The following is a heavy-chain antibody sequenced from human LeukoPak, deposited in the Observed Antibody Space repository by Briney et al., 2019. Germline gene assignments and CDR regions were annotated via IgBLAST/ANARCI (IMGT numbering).Heavy chain of an antibody. CDR1: GFTFSNAW. Sequence: PGGSLRLSCAASGFTFSNAWMSWVRQAPGKGLEWVGPIKSKTDGVTTDYTAPVKGRLDISRDDSKNTLYLQMNSLNTEDTAVYYCTTFTIGYCSSTSCYGPFDIWGQGTMVTVSS. CDR3: TTFTIGYCSSTSCYGPFDI. V-gene: IGHV3-15*01. D-gene: IGHD2-2*01. J-gene: IGHJ3*02. CDR2: IKSKTDGVTT.